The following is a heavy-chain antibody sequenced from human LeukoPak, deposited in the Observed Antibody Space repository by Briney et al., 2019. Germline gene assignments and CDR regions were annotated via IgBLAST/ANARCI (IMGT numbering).Heavy chain of an antibody. J-gene: IGHJ4*02. CDR1: GFTFDDYA. CDR3: AKEMPHDYVWGSYRKLYYFDY. CDR2: ISGDGGST. Sequence: GGSLRLSCAASGFTFDDYAMHWVRQAPGKGLEWVSLISGDGGSTYYADSVKGRFTISGDNSKNSLYLQMNSLRTEDTALYYCAKEMPHDYVWGSYRKLYYFDYWGQGTLVTVSS. D-gene: IGHD3-16*02. V-gene: IGHV3-43*02.